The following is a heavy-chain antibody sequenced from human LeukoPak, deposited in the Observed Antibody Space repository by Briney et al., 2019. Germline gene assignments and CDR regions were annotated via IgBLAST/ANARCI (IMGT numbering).Heavy chain of an antibody. D-gene: IGHD3-9*01. V-gene: IGHV4-39*01. CDR3: ARHXXKRWDYDIXTGYSGXLDY. CDR2: IYYSGST. CDR1: GGSISSSSYY. Sequence: SETLSLTCTVSGGSISSSSYYWGWIRQPPGKGLEWIGSIYYSGSTYYNPSLKSRVTISVDTSKNQFSLKLSSVTAADTAGYYCARHXXKRWDYDIXTGYSGXLDYWGQGTLVTVSS. J-gene: IGHJ4*02.